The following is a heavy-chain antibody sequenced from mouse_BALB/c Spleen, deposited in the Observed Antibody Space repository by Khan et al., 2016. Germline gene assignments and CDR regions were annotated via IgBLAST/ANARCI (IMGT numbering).Heavy chain of an antibody. CDR3: ARTARIKY. J-gene: IGHJ2*01. CDR1: GYSITSGYG. Sequence: EVQLQESGPGLVKPSQSLSLTCTVTGYSITSGYGWNWIRQFPGNKLEWMGYISYSGSTNYNPSLKSRISITRDTSKHQFFLQLNAVTTEDTVTYYCARTARIKYWGQGTTLTVSS. V-gene: IGHV3-2*02. D-gene: IGHD1-2*01. CDR2: ISYSGST.